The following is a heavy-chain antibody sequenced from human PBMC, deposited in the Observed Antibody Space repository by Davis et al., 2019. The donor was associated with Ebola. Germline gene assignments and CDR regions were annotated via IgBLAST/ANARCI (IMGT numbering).Heavy chain of an antibody. CDR3: ARDSNTIFGVVIIPGMDV. CDR2: ISAYNGNT. D-gene: IGHD3-3*01. Sequence: AASVTVSCKASGYTFTSYGISWVRQAPGQGLEWMGWISAYNGNTNYAQKLQGRVTMTTDTSTSTAYMELRSLRSDDTAVYYCARDSNTIFGVVIIPGMDVWGQGTTITVSS. CDR1: GYTFTSYG. J-gene: IGHJ6*02. V-gene: IGHV1-18*01.